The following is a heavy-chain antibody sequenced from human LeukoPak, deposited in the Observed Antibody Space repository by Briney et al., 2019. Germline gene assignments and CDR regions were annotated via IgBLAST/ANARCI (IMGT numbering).Heavy chain of an antibody. CDR1: GFSLSTSGVG. D-gene: IGHD4-17*01. Sequence: SGPTLVNPTQTLTLTCTFSGFSLSTSGVGVGWIRQPPGKALEWLALIYWDDDKRYSPSLKSRLTITKDTSKNQVVLTMTNMDPVDTATYYCALINTVTTSGAPDYWGQGTLVTVSS. CDR3: ALINTVTTSGAPDY. V-gene: IGHV2-5*02. CDR2: IYWDDDK. J-gene: IGHJ4*02.